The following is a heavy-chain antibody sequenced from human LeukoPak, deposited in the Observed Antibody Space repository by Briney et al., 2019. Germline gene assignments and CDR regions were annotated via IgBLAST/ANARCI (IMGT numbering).Heavy chain of an antibody. CDR1: GYTFTGYY. D-gene: IGHD3-10*02. J-gene: IGHJ6*03. Sequence: ASVKVSCKASGYTFTGYYMHWVRQAPGQGLEWMGWINPNSGGTNYAQKFQGRVTMTRDTSISTAYMELSRLRSDDTAVYYCTRVFRGTYYYMDVWGKGTTVTVSS. CDR3: TRVFRGTYYYMDV. V-gene: IGHV1-2*02. CDR2: INPNSGGT.